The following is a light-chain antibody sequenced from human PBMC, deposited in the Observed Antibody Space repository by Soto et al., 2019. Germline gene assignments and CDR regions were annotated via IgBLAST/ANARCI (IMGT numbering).Light chain of an antibody. CDR1: GSSIGTNT. V-gene: IGLV1-44*01. Sequence: HSVLTQPPSASGTPGQRVTISCSGSGSSIGTNTVNWYRQLPGTAPKLLIYGNNQRPSGVPDRFSGSKSGTSASLGISGLQSEDEADYYCAAWDGSLNNVLFGGGTQLTVL. J-gene: IGLJ2*01. CDR2: GNN. CDR3: AAWDGSLNNVL.